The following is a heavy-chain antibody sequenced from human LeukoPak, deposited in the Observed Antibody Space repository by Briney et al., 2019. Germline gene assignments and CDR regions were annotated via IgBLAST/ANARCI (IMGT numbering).Heavy chain of an antibody. J-gene: IGHJ5*02. CDR2: IYYSGST. Sequence: SETLSLTCTVSGGSISSSSYYWGWIRQPPGKGLEWIGSIYYSGSTYYNPSLKSRVTISVDTSKNQFSLKLGSVTAADTAVYYCAREGDNSGWYGGWFDPWGQGTLVTVSS. V-gene: IGHV4-39*02. D-gene: IGHD6-19*01. CDR3: AREGDNSGWYGGWFDP. CDR1: GGSISSSSYY.